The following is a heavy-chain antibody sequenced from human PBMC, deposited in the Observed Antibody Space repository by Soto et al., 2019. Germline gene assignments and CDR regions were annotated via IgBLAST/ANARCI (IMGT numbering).Heavy chain of an antibody. CDR3: ARDNSQDYGTPAPSSWFHP. J-gene: IGHJ5*02. D-gene: IGHD4-17*01. CDR2: INPRGDIT. CDR1: GFSFSDYF. V-gene: IGHV1-46*01. Sequence: QAHLVQSGADVKKPGASVMLSCKASGFSFSDYFMHWVRQAPGQGLEWMGIINPRGDITNYAQKFQGRVSITRDTSTNTVYMALSSLRYEDTAVYYCARDNSQDYGTPAPSSWFHPWGQGTPVTVSS.